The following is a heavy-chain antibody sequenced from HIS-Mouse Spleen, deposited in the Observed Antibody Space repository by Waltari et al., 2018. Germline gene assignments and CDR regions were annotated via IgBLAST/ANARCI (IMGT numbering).Heavy chain of an antibody. J-gene: IGHJ4*02. CDR3: ARGHDYSNYFDY. Sequence: QVQLVQSGAEVKKPGASVKASCKASGYTFTSDDITWGRQATGQGLEWMGWMNPNSGNTGYAQKFQGRVTMTRNTSISTAYMELSSLRSEDTAVYYCARGHDYSNYFDYWGQGTLVTVSS. CDR2: MNPNSGNT. V-gene: IGHV1-8*01. CDR1: GYTFTSDD. D-gene: IGHD4-4*01.